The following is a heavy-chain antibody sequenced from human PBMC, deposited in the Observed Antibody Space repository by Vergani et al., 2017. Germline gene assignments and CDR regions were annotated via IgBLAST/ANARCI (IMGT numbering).Heavy chain of an antibody. D-gene: IGHD1-20*01. CDR3: VSMGDRITGTTISDY. CDR1: GYTFTSYD. J-gene: IGHJ4*02. CDR2: MNPNSGNT. V-gene: IGHV1-8*01. Sequence: QVQLVQSGAEVKKPGASVKVSCKASGYTFTSYDIHWVRQAKGQGLERMGGMNPNSGNTGDAQNFQGRVTMTRNTSISTAYMELSSLRSEDTAVYYCVSMGDRITGTTISDYWGQGTLVTVSS.